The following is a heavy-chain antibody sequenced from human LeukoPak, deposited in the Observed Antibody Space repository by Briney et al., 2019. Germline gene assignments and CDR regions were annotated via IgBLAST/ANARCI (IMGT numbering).Heavy chain of an antibody. Sequence: ASETLSLTCTVSGGSISSGGYYWSWIRQHPGKGLEWIGYIYYSGSTYYNPSLKSRVTISVDTSKNQFSLKLSSVTAADTAVYYCARRGAARRYDGMDVWGQGTTVTVSS. CDR3: ARRGAARRYDGMDV. V-gene: IGHV4-31*03. CDR1: GGSISSGGYY. J-gene: IGHJ6*02. CDR2: IYYSGST. D-gene: IGHD6-6*01.